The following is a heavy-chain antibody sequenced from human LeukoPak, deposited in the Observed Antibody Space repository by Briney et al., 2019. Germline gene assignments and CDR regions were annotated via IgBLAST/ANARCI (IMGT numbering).Heavy chain of an antibody. CDR2: IDSDGSST. D-gene: IGHD5-18*01. CDR1: GFTFSSYW. J-gene: IGHJ5*02. CDR3: ARGGGYNYGYGGNWFDP. V-gene: IGHV3-74*01. Sequence: GGSLRLSCAASGFTFSSYWMHWVRQAPGKGLVWVSRIDSDGSSTNYADSVKGRFTISRDNAKNTPYLQMNSLRAEDTAVYYCARGGGYNYGYGGNWFDPWGQGTLVTVSS.